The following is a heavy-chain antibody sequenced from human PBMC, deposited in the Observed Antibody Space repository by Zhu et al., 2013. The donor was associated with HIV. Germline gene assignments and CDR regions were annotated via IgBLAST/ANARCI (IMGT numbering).Heavy chain of an antibody. Sequence: QVQLVQSGAEVKKPGASVKVSCKTSGYSFTSYDMNWVRQAPGQGLQWMGGIIPVFGTVNYAQTFEDRVTITADELRSTAYLELRSLRSDDTAVYFCARDGEEYNMDNWFDFWGQGTLVTVS. V-gene: IGHV1-69*01. J-gene: IGHJ5*01. D-gene: IGHD3-10*01. CDR1: GYSFTSYD. CDR3: ARDGEEYNMDNWFDF. CDR2: IIPVFGTV.